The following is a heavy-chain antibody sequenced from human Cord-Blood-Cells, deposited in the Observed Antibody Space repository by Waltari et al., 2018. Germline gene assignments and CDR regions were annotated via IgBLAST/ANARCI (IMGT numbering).Heavy chain of an antibody. Sequence: QVQLQQWGAGLLKPSETLSLTCAVYGGSFSGYSSSWIRQPPGKGLEWIGEINHSGSTNYNPSLKSRVTISVDTSKNQFSLKLSSVTAAHTAVYYCARSPGSWYYFDYWGQGTLVTVSS. J-gene: IGHJ4*02. CDR3: ARSPGSWYYFDY. CDR2: INHSGST. CDR1: GGSFSGYS. D-gene: IGHD6-13*01. V-gene: IGHV4-34*01.